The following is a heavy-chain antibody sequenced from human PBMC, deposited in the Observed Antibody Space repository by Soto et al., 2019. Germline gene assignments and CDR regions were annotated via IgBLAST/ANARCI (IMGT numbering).Heavy chain of an antibody. CDR1: GYTFINFD. CDR2: MNPGSGKT. CDR3: ARMASAGTMNWFDP. J-gene: IGHJ5*02. D-gene: IGHD6-13*01. V-gene: IGHV1-8*02. Sequence: VGSGEVCFKASGYTFINFDISLVRQAAGQGLEWLGWMNPGSGKTGYASKFQGRVAMTRDASTGTSHLELSSLTSDDTAVYYCARMASAGTMNWFDPWGQGTLVTVSS.